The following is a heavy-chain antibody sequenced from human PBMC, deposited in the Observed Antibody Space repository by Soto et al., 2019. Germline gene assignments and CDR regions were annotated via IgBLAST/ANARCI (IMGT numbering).Heavy chain of an antibody. CDR1: GYTFTSYD. V-gene: IGHV1-8*01. CDR2: MNPNSANT. CDR3: ARDSPYYDDSGPPNHFDY. D-gene: IGHD3-22*01. Sequence: GASVKVSCKASGYTFTSYDINWVRQATGQGLEWMGWMNPNSANTGYAQKFQGRVTMTRNTSISTAYMELSSLRSEDTAVYYCARDSPYYDDSGPPNHFDYWGRGTLVTVSS. J-gene: IGHJ4*02.